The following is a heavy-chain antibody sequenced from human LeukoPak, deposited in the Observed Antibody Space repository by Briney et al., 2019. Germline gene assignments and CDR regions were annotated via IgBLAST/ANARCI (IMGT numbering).Heavy chain of an antibody. Sequence: PGGSLRLSCAASGFTFSSYNMNWVRQAPGKGLEWVSSISSSDSYIYYADSVKGRFTISRDNAKNSLFLQMNSLRADDTAIYYCARSKIDYWGQGTLVTVSS. D-gene: IGHD4-11*01. CDR2: ISSSDSYI. CDR3: ARSKIDY. J-gene: IGHJ4*02. V-gene: IGHV3-21*01. CDR1: GFTFSSYN.